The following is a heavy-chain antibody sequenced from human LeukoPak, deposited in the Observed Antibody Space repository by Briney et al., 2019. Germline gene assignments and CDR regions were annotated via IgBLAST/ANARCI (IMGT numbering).Heavy chain of an antibody. CDR3: ASYCISRRCDSVFGY. CDR1: GFSFSDYW. CDR2: IKQDGSDK. D-gene: IGHD2-15*01. J-gene: IGHJ4*02. Sequence: GGSLRLSCAASGFSFSDYWMSWVRQAPGKGLEWVASIKQDGSDKLYVDSVKGRFTISRDNAKNSLFLQMNSLRAEDTAVYYCASYCISRRCDSVFGYWGQGTLVTVSS. V-gene: IGHV3-7*05.